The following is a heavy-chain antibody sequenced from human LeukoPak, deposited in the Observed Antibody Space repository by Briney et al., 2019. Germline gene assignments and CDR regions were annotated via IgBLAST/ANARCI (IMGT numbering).Heavy chain of an antibody. V-gene: IGHV1-2*02. D-gene: IGHD6-19*01. Sequence: ASVKVSCKASGYTFTGYYMHWVRQAPGQGLEWMGWFNPNSGGTNYAQKFQGRVTMTRDTSISTAYMELSRLRSDDTAVYYCARVPRRGIAVAGGGYFDYWGQGTLVTVSS. CDR3: ARVPRRGIAVAGGGYFDY. CDR2: FNPNSGGT. CDR1: GYTFTGYY. J-gene: IGHJ4*02.